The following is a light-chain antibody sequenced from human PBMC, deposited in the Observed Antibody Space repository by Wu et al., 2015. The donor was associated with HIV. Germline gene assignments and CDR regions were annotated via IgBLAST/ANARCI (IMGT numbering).Light chain of an antibody. V-gene: IGKV3-20*01. CDR3: LQHNSYPWT. Sequence: IVFDAVSRHPVFVSGERATLSCRASQSVSSSYLAWYQQKPGQAPRLLIYGASSRATGIPDRFSGSGSGTEFTLTISSLQPEDFASYYCLQHNSYPWTFGQGTKVEIK. CDR2: GAS. CDR1: QSVSSSY. J-gene: IGKJ1*01.